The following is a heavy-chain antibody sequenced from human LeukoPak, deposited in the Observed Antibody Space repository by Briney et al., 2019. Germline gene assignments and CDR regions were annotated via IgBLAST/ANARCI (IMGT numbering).Heavy chain of an antibody. CDR2: ITSGGAST. V-gene: IGHV3-11*01. J-gene: IGHJ4*02. D-gene: IGHD3-16*01. Sequence: GGSLRLSCDASGFSISDYYMSWIRQSPGKGLEWISYITSGGASTNYADSVKGRFTISRDKAKNSVALQLNSLRAEDAAVYYCTRQRRGTYYAFDSWGQGTLVTVSS. CDR3: TRQRRGTYYAFDS. CDR1: GFSISDYY.